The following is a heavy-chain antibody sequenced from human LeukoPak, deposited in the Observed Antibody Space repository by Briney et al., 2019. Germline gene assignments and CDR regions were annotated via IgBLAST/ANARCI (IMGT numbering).Heavy chain of an antibody. CDR3: ARGTLGYCSGGSCPTYYYYYYMDV. V-gene: IGHV3-74*01. Sequence: PGGSLRLSCAASGFTFSSYWMHWVRQAPGKGLVWVSRINSDGSSTSYADSVKGRFTISRDNAKNTLYLQMNSLRAEDTAVCYCARGTLGYCSGGSCPTYYYYYYMDVWGKGTTVTVSS. J-gene: IGHJ6*03. CDR2: INSDGSST. D-gene: IGHD2-15*01. CDR1: GFTFSSYW.